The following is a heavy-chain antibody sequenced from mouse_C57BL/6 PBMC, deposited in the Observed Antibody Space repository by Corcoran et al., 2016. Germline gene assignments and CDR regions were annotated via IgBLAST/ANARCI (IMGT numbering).Heavy chain of an antibody. J-gene: IGHJ4*01. CDR3: ARESTGGYAMDY. CDR2: IDPGDGDT. Sequence: QVQLQQSGAELVKPGASVKISCKASGYAFSSYWMNWVKQRPGKGLEWIGQIDPGDGDTNYNGKFKGKATLTADKSSSTAYMQLSSLTSEDSAVYFCARESTGGYAMDYWGQGTSVTVSS. V-gene: IGHV1-80*01. CDR1: GYAFSSYW.